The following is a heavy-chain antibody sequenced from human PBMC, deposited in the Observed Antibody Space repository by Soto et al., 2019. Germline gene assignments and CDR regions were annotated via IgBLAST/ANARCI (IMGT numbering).Heavy chain of an antibody. Sequence: QVQLVESGGGVVQPGRSLRLSCAASGFTFSSYGMHWVRQAPGKGLEWVAVISYDGSNKYYVDSVKGRVTISRDNSKNXLXLXMNSLRAEDTAVYYCAKGRSGEWGNYFPLAEYGMDVWGQGTTVTVSS. CDR3: AKGRSGEWGNYFPLAEYGMDV. V-gene: IGHV3-30*18. CDR1: GFTFSSYG. J-gene: IGHJ6*02. D-gene: IGHD3-3*02. CDR2: ISYDGSNK.